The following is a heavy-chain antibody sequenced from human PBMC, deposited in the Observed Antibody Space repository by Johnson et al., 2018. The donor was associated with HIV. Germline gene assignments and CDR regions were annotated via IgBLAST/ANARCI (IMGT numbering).Heavy chain of an antibody. Sequence: QVQLVESGGGLVKPRGSLRLSCAASGFTFSDYYMSWIRQAPGQGLEWVSYISNSGGSKYYADSVKGRFTISRDNAQNSLYLQMNSLRAGDTAVYYCARLDRRSGSYYPGAFDIWGQGTMVTVSS. D-gene: IGHD1-26*01. CDR3: ARLDRRSGSYYPGAFDI. CDR1: GFTFSDYY. V-gene: IGHV3-11*04. CDR2: ISNSGGSK. J-gene: IGHJ3*02.